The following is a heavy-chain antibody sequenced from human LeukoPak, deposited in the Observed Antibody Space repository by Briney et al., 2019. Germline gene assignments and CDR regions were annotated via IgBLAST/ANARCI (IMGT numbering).Heavy chain of an antibody. D-gene: IGHD2-8*01. CDR3: AKRYCTNGVCPIGAH. CDR1: GFTFSSYA. V-gene: IGHV3-23*01. CDR2: ISGSGGST. J-gene: IGHJ4*02. Sequence: PGGSLRLSCTASGFTFSSYAMSWVRQAPGKGLEWVSAISGSGGSTYYADSVKGRFTISRDNSKNTLFLQMNSLRAEDTAVYYCAKRYCTNGVCPIGAHWGQGTLVTVSS.